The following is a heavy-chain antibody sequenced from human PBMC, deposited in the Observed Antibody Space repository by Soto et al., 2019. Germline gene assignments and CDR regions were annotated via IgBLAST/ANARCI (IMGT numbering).Heavy chain of an antibody. CDR1: VFTFSDYY. CDR3: ARDLDILTGYYAFDI. V-gene: IGHV3-11*06. D-gene: IGHD3-9*01. CDR2: ISSSSSYT. J-gene: IGHJ3*02. Sequence: SLKISCAASVFTFSDYYMSWIRQAPGKGLEWVSYISSSSSYTNYADSVKGRFTISRDNAKNSLYLQMNSLRAEDTAVYYCARDLDILTGYYAFDIWGQGTMVTVSS.